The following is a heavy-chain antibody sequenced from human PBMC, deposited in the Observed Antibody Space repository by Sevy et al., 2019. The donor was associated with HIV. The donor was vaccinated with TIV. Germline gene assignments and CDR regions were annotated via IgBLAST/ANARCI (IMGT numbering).Heavy chain of an antibody. CDR3: ERGRRDSRGYISYNFDS. CDR2: ISPYNGHT. Sequence: ASVKVSCKASGYTFTSYGITWVRQAPGQGLEWIGWISPYNGHTNSAETVQGRLTMTTDTSTRTAYMELGSLRSDDTAVYYCERGRRDSRGYISYNFDSRGQGTLVTVSS. CDR1: GYTFTSYG. V-gene: IGHV1-18*01. J-gene: IGHJ4*02. D-gene: IGHD3-22*01.